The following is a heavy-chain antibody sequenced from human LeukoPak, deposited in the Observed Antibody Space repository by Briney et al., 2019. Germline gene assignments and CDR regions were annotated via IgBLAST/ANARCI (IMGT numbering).Heavy chain of an antibody. J-gene: IGHJ4*02. Sequence: SVKVSCKASGYTFTSYGISWVRQAPGQGLEWMGGITPIFGTANYAQKFQGRVTITADESTSTAYMELSSLRSEDTAVYYCACDLNISPHWGQGTLVTVSS. CDR3: ACDLNISPH. D-gene: IGHD2-21*01. CDR2: ITPIFGTA. CDR1: GYTFTSYG. V-gene: IGHV1-69*13.